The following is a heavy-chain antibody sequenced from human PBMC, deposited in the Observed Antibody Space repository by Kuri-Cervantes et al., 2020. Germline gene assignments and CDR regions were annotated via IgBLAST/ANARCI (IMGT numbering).Heavy chain of an antibody. Sequence: ASVKVSCKASGYTFTSYDFNWVRQAPGQGLEWMGWINPNSGGTNYAQKFQGRVNITRDTSISKAYMELSRLRSDDTAVYYCVRETPLYCSSTSCYYWDYWGQGTLVTVSS. CDR3: VRETPLYCSSTSCYYWDY. CDR1: GYTFTSYD. CDR2: INPNSGGT. D-gene: IGHD2-2*01. J-gene: IGHJ4*02. V-gene: IGHV1-2*02.